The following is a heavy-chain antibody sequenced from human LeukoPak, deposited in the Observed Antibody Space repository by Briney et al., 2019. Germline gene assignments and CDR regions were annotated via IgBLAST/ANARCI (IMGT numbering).Heavy chain of an antibody. CDR1: GFTFSSYA. V-gene: IGHV3-23*01. J-gene: IGHJ4*02. Sequence: PGGSLRLSCAASGFTFSSYAMTWVRQAPGKGLEWVSAISGSGGSTYYADSVKGLFTISRDNSKNTLYLQMNSLKTEDTAVYYCTTDFPGLWGQGTLVTVSS. D-gene: IGHD3-16*01. CDR2: ISGSGGST. CDR3: TTDFPGL.